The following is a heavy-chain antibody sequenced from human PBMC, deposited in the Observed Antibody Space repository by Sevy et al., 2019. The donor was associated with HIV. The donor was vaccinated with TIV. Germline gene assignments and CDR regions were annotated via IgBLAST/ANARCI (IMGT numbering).Heavy chain of an antibody. CDR3: ATTKDYYDSSGYPFDY. CDR1: GYTLTQFS. Sequence: ASVKVSCKVSGYTLTQFSMHWVRQAPGKGLEWMTTFDPEDGDPEDGKIIYAQKFLVRVTMTEDTSTDTAYMELSSLRSDDTAEYYCATTKDYYDSSGYPFDYWGQGTLVTVSS. D-gene: IGHD3-22*01. V-gene: IGHV1-24*01. CDR2: FDPEDGDPEDGKI. J-gene: IGHJ4*02.